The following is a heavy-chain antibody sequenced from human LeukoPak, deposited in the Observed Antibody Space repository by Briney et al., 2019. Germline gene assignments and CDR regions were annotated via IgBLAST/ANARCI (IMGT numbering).Heavy chain of an antibody. Sequence: SETLSLTCTVSGGSISSSNWWSWVRQPPGKGLEWIGEIYHSGSTNYNPSLKSRVTISVDKSKNQFSLKLSSVTAADTAVYYCARDLAAAGTTDYWGQGTLVTVSS. J-gene: IGHJ4*02. V-gene: IGHV4-4*02. CDR2: IYHSGST. D-gene: IGHD6-13*01. CDR3: ARDLAAAGTTDY. CDR1: GGSISSSNW.